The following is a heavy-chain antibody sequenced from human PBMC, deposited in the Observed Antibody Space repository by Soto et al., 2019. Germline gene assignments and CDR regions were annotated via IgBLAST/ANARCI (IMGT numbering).Heavy chain of an antibody. CDR3: ARVPSPFDYYYAMDV. V-gene: IGHV4-30-4*01. CDR1: GDSISSGNKY. J-gene: IGHJ6*02. Sequence: SETLSLTCTVSGDSISSGNKYWSWIRQPPGKGLEWIGYIFSSGTTYYNPSLKSRLTMSLDASQNQFSLKLNSLTDADTAVYFCARVPSPFDYYYAMDVWGQGATVTVSS. D-gene: IGHD3-16*01. CDR2: IFSSGTT.